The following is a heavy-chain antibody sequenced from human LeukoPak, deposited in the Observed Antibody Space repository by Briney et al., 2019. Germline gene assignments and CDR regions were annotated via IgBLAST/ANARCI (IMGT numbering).Heavy chain of an antibody. V-gene: IGHV3-74*01. CDR3: ARDSSGSSFDP. CDR2: INEDGSST. CDR1: GFTFSGYW. D-gene: IGHD6-19*01. Sequence: GGSLTLSCAASGFTFSGYWMHWVRQAPGKGLVWVSRINEDGSSTSYADSVKGRFTISRDNAKNTLYLQMNSLRAEDTAVYYCARDSSGSSFDPWGQGTLVTVSS. J-gene: IGHJ5*02.